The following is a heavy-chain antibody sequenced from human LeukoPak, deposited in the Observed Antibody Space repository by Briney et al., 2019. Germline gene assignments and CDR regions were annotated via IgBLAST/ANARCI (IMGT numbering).Heavy chain of an antibody. CDR2: INPNSGGT. D-gene: IGHD6-13*01. V-gene: IGHV1-2*02. CDR3: ARDPNFSSSWYSAGWFDP. Sequence: ASVKVSCKASGYTFTGYYMHWVRQAPGQGLEWMGWINPNSGGTNYAQKFQGRVTMTRDTSISTAYMELSRLRFDDTAVYYCARDPNFSSSWYSAGWFDPWGQGTLVTVSS. J-gene: IGHJ5*02. CDR1: GYTFTGYY.